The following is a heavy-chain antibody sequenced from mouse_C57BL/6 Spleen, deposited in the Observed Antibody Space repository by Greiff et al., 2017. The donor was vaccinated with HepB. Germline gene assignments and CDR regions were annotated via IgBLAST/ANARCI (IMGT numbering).Heavy chain of an antibody. V-gene: IGHV1-15*01. CDR2: IDPETGGT. CDR1: GYTFTDYE. D-gene: IGHD1-1*01. Sequence: VQRVESGAELVRPGASVTLSCKASGYTFTDYEMHWVKQTPVHGLEWIGAIDPETGGTAYNQKFKGKAILTADKSSSTAYMELRSLTSEDSAVYYCTRRRDYYGSSYAYWGQGTLVTVSA. CDR3: TRRRDYYGSSYAY. J-gene: IGHJ3*01.